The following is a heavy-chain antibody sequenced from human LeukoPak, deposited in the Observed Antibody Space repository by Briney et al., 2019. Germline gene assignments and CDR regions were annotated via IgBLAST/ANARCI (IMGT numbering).Heavy chain of an antibody. V-gene: IGHV3-48*02. Sequence: GGSLRLSCAASEFTFSRYSMNWVRQAPGKGLEWLSYISSTSGTIHYADSVKGRFTISRDNAKNSLFLQMTSLRDEDTAVYYCAKISSAWEIFYYDMDVWGQGTTVTVSS. D-gene: IGHD6-19*01. CDR3: AKISSAWEIFYYDMDV. CDR2: ISSTSGTI. CDR1: EFTFSRYS. J-gene: IGHJ6*02.